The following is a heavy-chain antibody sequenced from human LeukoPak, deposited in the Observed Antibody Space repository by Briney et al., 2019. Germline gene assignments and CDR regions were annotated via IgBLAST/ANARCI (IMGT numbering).Heavy chain of an antibody. Sequence: LETLSLTCTVSGGSISGYYWIWMRQPPGKGLEWIGYIYYSGSTNYNPSLRSRITISVDTSKQQFSLKLRSVTAADTAVYYCARGYSSGWYINWGQGTLVTVSS. D-gene: IGHD6-19*01. CDR3: ARGYSSGWYIN. J-gene: IGHJ4*02. CDR1: GGSISGYY. V-gene: IGHV4-59*01. CDR2: IYYSGST.